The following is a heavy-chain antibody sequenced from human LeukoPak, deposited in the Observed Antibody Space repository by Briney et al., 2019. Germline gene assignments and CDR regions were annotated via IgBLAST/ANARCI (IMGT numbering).Heavy chain of an antibody. Sequence: PGGSLRLSCAASGFTFSDYYMSWIRQAPGKGLEWISYITNSGTTIYCADSVKGRFTISRDNAKNSLYLQMNSLRAEDTAVYYCAREGYYDSSGYGVGYWGQGTLVTVSS. V-gene: IGHV3-11*01. D-gene: IGHD3-22*01. CDR2: ITNSGTTI. CDR1: GFTFSDYY. J-gene: IGHJ4*02. CDR3: AREGYYDSSGYGVGY.